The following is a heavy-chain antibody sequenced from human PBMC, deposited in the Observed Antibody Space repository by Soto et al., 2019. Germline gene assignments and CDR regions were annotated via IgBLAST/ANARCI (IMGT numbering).Heavy chain of an antibody. CDR3: AAVSLAGYGSGSYFDY. J-gene: IGHJ4*02. Sequence: SVKVSCKASGLTFTSSAVQWVRQARGQRLEWIGWIVVGSGNTNYAQKFQERVTITRDMSTSTAYMELSSLRSEDTAVYYCAAVSLAGYGSGSYFDYWGQGTLVTVSS. V-gene: IGHV1-58*01. CDR2: IVVGSGNT. D-gene: IGHD3-10*01. CDR1: GLTFTSSA.